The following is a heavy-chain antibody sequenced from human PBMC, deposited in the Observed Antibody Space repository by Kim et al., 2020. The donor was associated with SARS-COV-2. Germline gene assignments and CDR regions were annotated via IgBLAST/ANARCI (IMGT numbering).Heavy chain of an antibody. D-gene: IGHD3-10*01. V-gene: IGHV3-23*01. CDR3: AKDLGGSGSDYYYYYGMDV. Sequence: GGSLRLSCAASGFTFSSYAMSWVRQAPGKGLEWVSAISGSGGSTYYADSVKGRFTISRDNSKNTLYLQMNSLRAEDTAVYYCAKDLGGSGSDYYYYYGMDVWGQGTTVTVSS. CDR2: ISGSGGST. CDR1: GFTFSSYA. J-gene: IGHJ6*02.